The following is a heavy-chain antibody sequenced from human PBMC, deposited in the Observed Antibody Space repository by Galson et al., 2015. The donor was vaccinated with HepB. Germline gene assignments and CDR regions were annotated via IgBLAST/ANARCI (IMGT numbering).Heavy chain of an antibody. D-gene: IGHD6-19*01. CDR2: IKQDGSEK. V-gene: IGHV3-7*03. Sequence: SLRLSCAASGFTFSSYWMSWVRQAPGKGLEWVANIKQDGSEKYYVDSVKGRFTISRDNAKNSLYLQMNSLRAEDTAVYYCARGLVGGWQYYFDYWGQGTLVTVSS. CDR3: ARGLVGGWQYYFDY. J-gene: IGHJ4*02. CDR1: GFTFSSYW.